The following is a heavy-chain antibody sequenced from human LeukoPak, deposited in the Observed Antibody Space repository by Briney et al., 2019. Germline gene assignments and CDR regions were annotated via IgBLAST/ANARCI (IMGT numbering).Heavy chain of an antibody. CDR3: ARDGWFGELDKDHFDY. CDR2: ISLSSTYT. Sequence: GGSLRLSCAASGFTFSDYHMSWIRQAPGKGLEWVSYISLSSTYTNYADSVKGRFTISRDNAKNLLYLQMNSLRVEDMAVYYCARDGWFGELDKDHFDYWGQGTLVTVSS. J-gene: IGHJ4*02. V-gene: IGHV3-11*06. CDR1: GFTFSDYH. D-gene: IGHD3-10*01.